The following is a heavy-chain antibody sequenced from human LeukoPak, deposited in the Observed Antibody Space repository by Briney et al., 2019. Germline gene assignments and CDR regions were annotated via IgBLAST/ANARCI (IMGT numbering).Heavy chain of an antibody. CDR2: ISYDGSNK. V-gene: IGHV3-30-3*01. Sequence: GGSLRLSCAASGFTFSSYAMHWVRQAPGKGLEWVAVISYDGSNKYYADSVKGRSTISRDNSKNTLYLQMNSLRPEDTAVYYCAREAEAFDIWGQGTMVTVSS. CDR3: AREAEAFDI. J-gene: IGHJ3*02. CDR1: GFTFSSYA.